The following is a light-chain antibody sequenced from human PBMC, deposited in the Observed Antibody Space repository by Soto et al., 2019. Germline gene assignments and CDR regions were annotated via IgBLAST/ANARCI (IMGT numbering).Light chain of an antibody. J-gene: IGLJ2*01. CDR2: EGS. CDR1: SSGVENYNL. V-gene: IGLV2-23*01. Sequence: QAVVTQPASVSGSPGQSITLSCTITSSGVENYNLVSWYQHRPGKAPKLIIYEGSQRPSGVSDRFSGSKSGNTASLTISGLRAEDEADYYCSSYAGAVVFGGGTKLTVL. CDR3: SSYAGAVV.